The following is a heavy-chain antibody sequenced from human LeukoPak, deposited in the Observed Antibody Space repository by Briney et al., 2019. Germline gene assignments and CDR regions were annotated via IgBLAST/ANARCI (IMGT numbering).Heavy chain of an antibody. CDR3: GRVTGGFDLVDY. J-gene: IGHJ4*02. CDR2: ISYDGSNK. CDR1: GFTFSSYA. D-gene: IGHD5-12*01. V-gene: IGHV3-30-3*01. Sequence: GGSLRLSCAASGFTFSSYAMHWVRQAPGKGLEWVAVISYDGSNKYYADSVKGGFTISRDNSKNTLYLQMNSLRAEDTAMYYCGRVTGGFDLVDYWGQGTLVTVSS.